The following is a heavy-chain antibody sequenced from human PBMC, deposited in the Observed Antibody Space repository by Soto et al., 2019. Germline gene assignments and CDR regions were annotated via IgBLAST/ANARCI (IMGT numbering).Heavy chain of an antibody. D-gene: IGHD4-17*01. CDR2: IIPILGIA. CDR1: GGTFSSYT. V-gene: IGHV1-69*02. Sequence: QVQLVQSGAEVKKPGSSVKVYCKASGGTFSSYTISWVRQAPGQGREWMGRIIPILGIANYAQKFQGRVTITADKSTSTAYMDLSSLRSEDTAVYYCARVNYGGRFFDYWGQGTLVTVSS. J-gene: IGHJ4*02. CDR3: ARVNYGGRFFDY.